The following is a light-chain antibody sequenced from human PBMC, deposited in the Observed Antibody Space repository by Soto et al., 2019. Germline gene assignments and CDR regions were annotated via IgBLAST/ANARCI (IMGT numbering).Light chain of an antibody. Sequence: DIVMTQSPDSLAVSLVERASINCKSSQSVLYSSNNKNYLAWYQQKPGQPPKLLIYWASTRESGVPDRFSGRGSGTDLTLTIISLQAEDVAVYYCQQYYSTPPKFGQGPKVDI. CDR2: WAS. CDR3: QQYYSTPPK. V-gene: IGKV4-1*01. J-gene: IGKJ1*01. CDR1: QSVLYSSNNKNY.